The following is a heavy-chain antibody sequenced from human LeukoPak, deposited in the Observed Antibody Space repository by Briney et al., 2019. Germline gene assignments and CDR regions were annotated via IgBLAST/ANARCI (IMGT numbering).Heavy chain of an antibody. Sequence: ASVKVSCKASGYTFTSNYIHWVRQAPGQGLEWMGMIYPRDGSTSYAQKFQGRVTVTRDTSTSTVYMELSSLRSEDTAVYYCARPPRHSSGYYYYWGQGTLVTVSS. CDR2: IYPRDGST. D-gene: IGHD3-22*01. J-gene: IGHJ4*02. V-gene: IGHV1-46*01. CDR3: ARPPRHSSGYYYY. CDR1: GYTFTSNY.